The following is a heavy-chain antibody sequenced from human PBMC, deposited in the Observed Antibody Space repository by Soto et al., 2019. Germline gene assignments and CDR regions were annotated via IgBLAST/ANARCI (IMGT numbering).Heavy chain of an antibody. CDR1: GYTFTSYA. CDR2: INAGNGNT. V-gene: IGHV1-3*01. CDR3: AMTRKSFLRFLEWSLYY. J-gene: IGHJ4*02. Sequence: GASVKVSCKASGYTFTSYAMHWVRQAPGQRLEWMGWINAGNGNTKYSQKFQGRVTITRDTSASTAYMELSSLRSEDTAVYYCAMTRKSFLRFLEWSLYYWGQGTLVTVSS. D-gene: IGHD3-3*01.